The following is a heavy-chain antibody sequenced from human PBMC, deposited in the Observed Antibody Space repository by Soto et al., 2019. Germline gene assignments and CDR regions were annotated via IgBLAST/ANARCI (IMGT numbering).Heavy chain of an antibody. CDR1: EFTIGAYG. J-gene: IGHJ6*03. CDR2: ISSYGGNI. D-gene: IGHD3-10*01. CDR3: ARDVGSGNYYKGVYYYYYMDV. V-gene: IGHV3-64*01. Sequence: EVHVVESGGGLVQPGDSLRLSCAASEFTIGAYGFHWVRQAPGKALEYISAISSYGGNIYYANSVKGRFTISRDNSKNTLYLQMGSLRAEDMGVYYCARDVGSGNYYKGVYYYYYMDVWGKGTTVTVSS.